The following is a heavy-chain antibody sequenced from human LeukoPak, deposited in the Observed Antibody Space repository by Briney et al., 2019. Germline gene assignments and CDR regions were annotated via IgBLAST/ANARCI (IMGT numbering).Heavy chain of an antibody. D-gene: IGHD2-15*01. CDR2: IWYDGSDK. CDR1: GFIFSNYD. Sequence: GGSLRLSCAASGFIFSNYDMHWVRQAPGKGLEWVAVIWYDGSDKHYADSVQGRFTISRDNSKNSLYLQMNSLRAEDTALYYCAKPAGPPDYWGQGTLVTVSS. CDR3: AKPAGPPDY. J-gene: IGHJ4*02. V-gene: IGHV3-33*06.